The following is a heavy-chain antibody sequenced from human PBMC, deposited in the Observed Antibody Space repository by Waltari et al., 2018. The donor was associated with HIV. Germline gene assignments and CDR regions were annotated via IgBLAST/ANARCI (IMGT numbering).Heavy chain of an antibody. CDR3: ARGPFGAAGLKYFQH. CDR2: INHGGST. Sequence: QVQLLQWGAGLLKPSETLSLTCAVYGGSFSGHSWSWFRQPPGKGLEWIGEINHGGSTNYNPSLQSRVTISVDMSKNQFSLKLSSVTAADTAVYYCARGPFGAAGLKYFQHWGQGTLVTVSS. J-gene: IGHJ1*01. CDR1: GGSFSGHS. V-gene: IGHV4-34*01. D-gene: IGHD6-13*01.